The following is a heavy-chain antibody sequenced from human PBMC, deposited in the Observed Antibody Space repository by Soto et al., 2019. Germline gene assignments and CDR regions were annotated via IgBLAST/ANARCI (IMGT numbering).Heavy chain of an antibody. V-gene: IGHV5-51*01. CDR3: ARLPGIVAPGTVFLDN. J-gene: IGHJ4*02. D-gene: IGHD1-1*01. CDR1: GYRFTSSW. Sequence: PGESLKISCKASGYRFTSSWIGGVRQMPGKGLEWMGIIYPGDSDTRYRPSFQGQVTISADKSSSTAYLQWNSLQASDTAMYYCARLPGIVAPGTVFLDNWGQGTMVTVSS. CDR2: IYPGDSDT.